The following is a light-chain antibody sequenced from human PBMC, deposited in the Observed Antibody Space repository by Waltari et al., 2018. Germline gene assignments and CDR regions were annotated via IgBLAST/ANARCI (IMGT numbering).Light chain of an antibody. V-gene: IGKV4-1*01. CDR2: WAS. CDR3: QQYYSTPPT. Sequence: IVMTQSLDSLAVSLGERAPINCKSSQSVLYSSNNKNYLAWYQQKPGQPPKLLIYWASTRESGVPDRFSGSGSGTDFTLTISSLQAEDVAVYYCQQYYSTPPTFGQGTKVEIK. CDR1: QSVLYSSNNKNY. J-gene: IGKJ1*01.